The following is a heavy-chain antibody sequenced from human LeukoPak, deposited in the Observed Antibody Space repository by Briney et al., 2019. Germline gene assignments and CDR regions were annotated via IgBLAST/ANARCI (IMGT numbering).Heavy chain of an antibody. D-gene: IGHD6-19*01. Sequence: SETLSLTCTVSGGSITSSIYYWGWIRQPPGKGLEWIGSMHYSGTTYYNPSLKSRVTISVDTSKNQFSLKLSSVTAADTAVYYCAREGPSSGWYASSEYFQHWGQGTLVTVSS. CDR2: MHYSGTT. J-gene: IGHJ1*01. CDR3: AREGPSSGWYASSEYFQH. CDR1: GGSITSSIYY. V-gene: IGHV4-39*01.